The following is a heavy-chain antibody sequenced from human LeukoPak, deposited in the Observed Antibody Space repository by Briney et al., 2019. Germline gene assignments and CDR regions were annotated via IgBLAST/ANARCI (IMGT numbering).Heavy chain of an antibody. J-gene: IGHJ4*02. CDR3: ARAAGGGYFDF. CDR1: GYSFTSYG. CDR2: ISAYNSNT. V-gene: IGHV1-18*01. D-gene: IGHD6-13*01. Sequence: ASVNVSCKASGYSFTSYGISWVRQAPGQGLEWMGWISAYNSNTNYAQNLQGRVTMTTDTSTSTVYLDLRRLRSDDTAVYYCARAAGGGYFDFWGQGTLVTVSS.